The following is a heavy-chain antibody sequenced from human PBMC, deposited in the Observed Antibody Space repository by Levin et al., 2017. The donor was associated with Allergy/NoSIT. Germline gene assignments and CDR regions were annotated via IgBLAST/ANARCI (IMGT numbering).Heavy chain of an antibody. CDR1: GFTFTTFW. V-gene: IGHV3-7*01. J-gene: IGHJ6*02. CDR3: AREEGWGYHDGMDV. CDR2: IERDGSET. D-gene: IGHD3-16*02. Sequence: LSLTCAASGFTFTTFWMTWVRQAPGKGLEWVANIERDGSETYYVDSVKGRFTISRDNAKNSVYLEMNSQRVDDTAVYYCAREEGWGYHDGMDVWGQGTTVTVSS.